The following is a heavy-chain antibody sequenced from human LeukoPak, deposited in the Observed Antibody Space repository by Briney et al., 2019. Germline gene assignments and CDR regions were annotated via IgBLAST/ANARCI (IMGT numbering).Heavy chain of an antibody. Sequence: ASVKVSCKASGYTFTGYYMHWVRQAPGQGLEWMGWINPNSGGTNYAQKFQGRVTMTRDTSISTAYMELSRLRSDDTAVYYCARDLWVIGYSGYYFDYWGQGTLVTVSS. V-gene: IGHV1-2*02. D-gene: IGHD5-12*01. CDR1: GYTFTGYY. CDR3: ARDLWVIGYSGYYFDY. J-gene: IGHJ4*02. CDR2: INPNSGGT.